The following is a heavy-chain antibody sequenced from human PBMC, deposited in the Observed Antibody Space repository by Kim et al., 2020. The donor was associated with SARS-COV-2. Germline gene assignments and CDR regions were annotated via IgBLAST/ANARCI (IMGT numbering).Heavy chain of an antibody. CDR1: GFTFSDYY. V-gene: IGHV3-11*01. J-gene: IGHJ6*03. CDR2: ISSSGSTI. D-gene: IGHD3-10*01. CDR3: ARVEYYGSGSYGYYYYMDV. Sequence: GGSLRLSCAASGFTFSDYYMSWIRQAPGKGLEWVSYISSSGSTIYYADSVKGRFTISRDNAKNSLYLQMNSLRAEDTAVYYCARVEYYGSGSYGYYYYMDVWGKGTTVTVSS.